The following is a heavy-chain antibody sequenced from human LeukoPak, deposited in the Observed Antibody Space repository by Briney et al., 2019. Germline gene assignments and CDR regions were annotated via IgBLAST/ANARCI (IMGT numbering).Heavy chain of an antibody. V-gene: IGHV3-23*01. CDR3: AKDIPCSGGSCYGRFDH. J-gene: IGHJ4*02. Sequence: GGSLRLSCAASGFTFSSYAMSWVRQAPGKGLEWVAAISGSGYTTYHADSVKGRFTISRDNSKNTLFLQMNSLRAEDTAIYYCAKDIPCSGGSCYGRFDHWGQGTLVTVSS. D-gene: IGHD2-15*01. CDR1: GFTFSSYA. CDR2: ISGSGYTT.